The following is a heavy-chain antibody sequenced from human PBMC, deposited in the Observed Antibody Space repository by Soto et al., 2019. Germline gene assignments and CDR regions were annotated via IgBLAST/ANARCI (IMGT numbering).Heavy chain of an antibody. CDR3: ARAKRFLEWLLFSYFDY. V-gene: IGHV3-7*01. CDR1: GFTFSSYW. CDR2: IKQDGSEK. J-gene: IGHJ4*02. Sequence: GGSLRLSCAASGFTFSSYWMSWVRQAPGKGLEWVANIKQDGSEKYYVDSVKGRFTISRDNAKNSLYLQMNSLRAEDTAVYYCARAKRFLEWLLFSYFDYWGQGTLVTVSS. D-gene: IGHD3-3*01.